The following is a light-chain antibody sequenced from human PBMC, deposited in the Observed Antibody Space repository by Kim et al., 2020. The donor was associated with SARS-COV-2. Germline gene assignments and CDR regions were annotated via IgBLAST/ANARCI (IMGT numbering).Light chain of an antibody. CDR1: SSNIGSNY. Sequence: QSVLTQPPSASGTPGQKVTISCSGSSSNIGSNYVYWYQQLPGTAPKLLIYSNNKRPSGVPDRFSGSKSGTSASLGISGLPSGDEADYYCGAWDDSLSGTVFGGGTQLTVL. V-gene: IGLV1-47*01. J-gene: IGLJ3*02. CDR3: GAWDDSLSGTV. CDR2: SNN.